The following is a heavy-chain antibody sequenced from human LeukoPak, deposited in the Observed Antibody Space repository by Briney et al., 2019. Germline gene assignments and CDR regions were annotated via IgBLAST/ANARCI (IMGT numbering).Heavy chain of an antibody. V-gene: IGHV4-31*03. D-gene: IGHD2-2*01. J-gene: IGHJ6*03. CDR3: ARAVVVPAFDYYYMDV. Sequence: SETLSLTCTVSGGSISSGGYYWSWIRQHPGKGLEWIGYIYYSGSTYYNPSLKSRVTISVDTSKNQFSLKLSSVTAADTAVYYCARAVVVPAFDYYYMDVWGKGTTVTVSS. CDR1: GGSISSGGYY. CDR2: IYYSGST.